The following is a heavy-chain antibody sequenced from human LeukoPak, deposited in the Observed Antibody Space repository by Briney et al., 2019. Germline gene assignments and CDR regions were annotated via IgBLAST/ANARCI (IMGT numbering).Heavy chain of an antibody. Sequence: GGSLRLSCAASGFTFSSYWMCWVRQDPGKGLAWVSCIKTDGSITAYAGSVKGRFTISRDNAKNTLYLQMNSLRAGDTAVYYCARDGDAPMTDFDYSGQGTLVTVSS. D-gene: IGHD2-21*02. CDR3: ARDGDAPMTDFDY. J-gene: IGHJ4*02. CDR1: GFTFSSYW. V-gene: IGHV3-74*01. CDR2: IKTDGSIT.